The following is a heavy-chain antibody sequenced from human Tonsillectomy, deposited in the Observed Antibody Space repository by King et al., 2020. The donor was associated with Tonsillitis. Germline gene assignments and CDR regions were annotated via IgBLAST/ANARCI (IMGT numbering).Heavy chain of an antibody. CDR2: ISYDGSHK. D-gene: IGHD2-8*02. V-gene: IGHV3-33*05. CDR3: AREGIGPVVDAVSFDY. J-gene: IGHJ4*02. CDR1: GFTFSNYG. Sequence: QVQLVESGGGVVQPGRSLRLSCAASGFTFSNYGMHWVRQPPGKGLEWVAVISYDGSHKFYADSVKERFTIARDNSKNTLYLQMNSLRAEDTAVYHCAREGIGPVVDAVSFDYWGQGTLVTVSS.